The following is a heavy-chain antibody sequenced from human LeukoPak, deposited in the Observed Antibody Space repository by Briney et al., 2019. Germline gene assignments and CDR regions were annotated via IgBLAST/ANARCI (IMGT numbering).Heavy chain of an antibody. D-gene: IGHD3-22*01. CDR1: GFTFSRFG. V-gene: IGHV3-33*01. CDR2: IWYDGSNK. Sequence: GRSLRLSCAASGFTFSRFGMHWVRQAPGKGLEWVAVIWYDGSNKYYADSVKGRFTISRDNSKNTLYLEMNSLRAEDTAVYYCARDYYYDSSGYGDYYFDYWGQGTLVSVSS. CDR3: ARDYYYDSSGYGDYYFDY. J-gene: IGHJ4*02.